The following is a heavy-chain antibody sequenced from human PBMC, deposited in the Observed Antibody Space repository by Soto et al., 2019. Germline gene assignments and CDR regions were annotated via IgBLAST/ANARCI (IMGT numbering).Heavy chain of an antibody. J-gene: IGHJ4*02. CDR3: ARDRGPMYYDILTGYYDSYYFDY. Sequence: SETLSLTCTVSGGSISSGDYYWSWIRQPPGKGLEWIGYIYYSGSTYYNPSLKSRVTISVDTSKNQFSLKLSSVTAADTAVYYCARDRGPMYYDILTGYYDSYYFDYWGQGTLVTVS. CDR1: GGSISSGDYY. D-gene: IGHD3-9*01. CDR2: IYYSGST. V-gene: IGHV4-30-4*01.